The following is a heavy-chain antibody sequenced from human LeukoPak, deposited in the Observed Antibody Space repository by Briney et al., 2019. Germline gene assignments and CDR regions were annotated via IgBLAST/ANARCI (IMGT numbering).Heavy chain of an antibody. Sequence: GGSLRLSCAASGFSFNDYYMSWIRQAPGKGLEWVSAISGSGGSTYYADSVKGRFTISRDNSKNTLYLQMNSLRAEDTAVYYCANRPKYSSGWYYFDYWGQGTLVTVSS. CDR1: GFSFNDYY. CDR2: ISGSGGST. V-gene: IGHV3-23*01. J-gene: IGHJ4*02. CDR3: ANRPKYSSGWYYFDY. D-gene: IGHD6-19*01.